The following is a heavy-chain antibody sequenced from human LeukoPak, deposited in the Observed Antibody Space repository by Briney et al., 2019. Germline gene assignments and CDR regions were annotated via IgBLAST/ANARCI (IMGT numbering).Heavy chain of an antibody. CDR3: ARHQRLGSPYYGMDV. J-gene: IGHJ6*02. Sequence: SETLSLTCTVSGGSISSGGYYWSWIRQHPGKGLEWIGYVFYTGSISYNPSLKSRVTISVDTSKNQFSLKLRSVTAADTAVYYCARHQRLGSPYYGMDVWGQGTAVTVSS. CDR1: GGSISSGGYY. V-gene: IGHV4-61*08. D-gene: IGHD6-19*01. CDR2: VFYTGSI.